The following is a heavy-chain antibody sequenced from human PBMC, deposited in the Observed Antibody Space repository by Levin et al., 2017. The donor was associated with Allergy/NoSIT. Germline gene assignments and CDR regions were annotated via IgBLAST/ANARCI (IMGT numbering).Heavy chain of an antibody. Sequence: ASVKVSCKASGYTFTNYYMYWVRQAPGQGLEWMGWINPNSGRTNYAQKFQDRLTMTRDTSISTAYMEMSRLISDDTAMYYCAKVDEKGDPQYMAWGQGTLVTVSS. CDR1: GYTFTNYY. J-gene: IGHJ5*02. CDR2: INPNSGRT. V-gene: IGHV1-2*02. D-gene: IGHD2-21*02. CDR3: AKVDEKGDPQYMA.